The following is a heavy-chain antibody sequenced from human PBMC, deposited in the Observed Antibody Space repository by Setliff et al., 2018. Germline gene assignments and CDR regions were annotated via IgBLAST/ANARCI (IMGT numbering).Heavy chain of an antibody. V-gene: IGHV4-39*01. CDR3: ARHGRFYDFTDYFPNWFDP. Sequence: SETLSLTCTVSGGSVRTSSYYWGWIRQSPGKGLEWIGSIYFTGNTYYSPSLKSRVTISADASKNQFSLKLTSLTATDTAIYYRARHGRFYDFTDYFPNWFDPWGQGTLVTVSS. CDR1: GGSVRTSSYY. CDR2: IYFTGNT. D-gene: IGHD3-22*01. J-gene: IGHJ5*02.